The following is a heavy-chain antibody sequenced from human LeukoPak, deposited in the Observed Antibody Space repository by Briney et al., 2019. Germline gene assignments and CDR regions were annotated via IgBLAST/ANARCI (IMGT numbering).Heavy chain of an antibody. CDR3: AKDLDYDSSGVDY. D-gene: IGHD3-22*01. CDR1: GFTFSSYA. Sequence: GRSLRLSCAASGFTFSSYAMHWVRQAPGKGLEWVAVISYDGSNKYYADSVKGRFTISRDNSKNTLYLQMNSLRAEDTAVYYCAKDLDYDSSGVDYWGQGTLVTVSS. CDR2: ISYDGSNK. V-gene: IGHV3-30-3*01. J-gene: IGHJ4*02.